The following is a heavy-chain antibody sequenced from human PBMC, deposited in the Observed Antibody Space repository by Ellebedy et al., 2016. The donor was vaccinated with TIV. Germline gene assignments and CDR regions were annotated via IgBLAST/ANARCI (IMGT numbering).Heavy chain of an antibody. CDR3: ARGRGVGETADF. J-gene: IGHJ4*02. Sequence: AASVKVSCKASGYSFTTYYIHWVRQSPGHGLEWMGLIDPNDGNTTSPLKFRARITMTRDTSTDTLYMEMRRRRNDDTAVYYCARGRGVGETADFWGQGTPVTVSS. D-gene: IGHD1-26*01. CDR1: GYSFTTYY. CDR2: IDPNDGNT. V-gene: IGHV1-46*01.